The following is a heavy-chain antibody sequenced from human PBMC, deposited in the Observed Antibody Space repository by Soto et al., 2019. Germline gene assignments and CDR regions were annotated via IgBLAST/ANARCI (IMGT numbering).Heavy chain of an antibody. CDR2: IYNTGST. J-gene: IGHJ4*02. Sequence: PSETLSLTCTVSGGSFTNYYWSWIRQPLGRGLEWIGYIYNTGSTNYNPSLKSRVTISVDTSKNQFSLKLSSVTAADTAVYYCASRNYYGSGSYHYYCDYWGQGTLVTVS. CDR1: GGSFTNYY. CDR3: ASRNYYGSGSYHYYCDY. D-gene: IGHD3-10*01. V-gene: IGHV4-59*08.